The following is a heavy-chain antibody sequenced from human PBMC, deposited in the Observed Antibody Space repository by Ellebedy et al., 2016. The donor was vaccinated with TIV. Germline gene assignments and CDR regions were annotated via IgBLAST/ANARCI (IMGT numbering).Heavy chain of an antibody. D-gene: IGHD5-18*01. CDR3: ARHYTAIRSYYYYGMDV. CDR1: GGSISSYY. V-gene: IGHV4-59*08. Sequence: SETLSLXXTVSGGSISSYYWSWIRQPPGKGLEWIGYIYYSGSTNYNPSLKSRVTISVDTSKNQFSLKLSSVTAADTAVYYCARHYTAIRSYYYYGMDVWGQGTTVTVSS. J-gene: IGHJ6*02. CDR2: IYYSGST.